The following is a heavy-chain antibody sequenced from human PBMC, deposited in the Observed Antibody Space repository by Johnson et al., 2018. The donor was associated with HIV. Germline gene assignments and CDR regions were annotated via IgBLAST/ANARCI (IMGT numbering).Heavy chain of an antibody. J-gene: IGHJ3*02. CDR3: VRSPNWALGDI. Sequence: MQLVESGGGVVQPGRSVRLSCAASGFIFSSYGMHWVRQAPGKGLEWVAVISYDGSNKYYADSVKGRFTISRDNSKNTLFLQMNSLTADDTAIYYCVRSPNWALGDIWGQVTMATVSS. CDR2: ISYDGSNK. D-gene: IGHD7-27*01. CDR1: GFIFSSYG. V-gene: IGHV3-30*19.